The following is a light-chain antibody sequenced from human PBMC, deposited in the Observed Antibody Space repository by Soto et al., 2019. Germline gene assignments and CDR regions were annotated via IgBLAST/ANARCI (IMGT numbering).Light chain of an antibody. CDR3: QQYYSYLIT. CDR2: AAS. Sequence: DIQMTQSPSTLSASVGDRGTITCVASQSISSYLNWYQQKPGKAPKLLIYAASTLQSGVPSRFSGSGSGTDFTLTISCLQSEDFATYYCQQYYSYLITFGQGTRLEIK. CDR1: QSISSY. J-gene: IGKJ5*01. V-gene: IGKV1-39*01.